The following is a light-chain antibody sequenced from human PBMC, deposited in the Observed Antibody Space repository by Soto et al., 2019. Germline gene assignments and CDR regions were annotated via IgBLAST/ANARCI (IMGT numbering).Light chain of an antibody. Sequence: QSVLTQPPSVSAAPGRTVTISCSGSSSNIGNSFVSWSQQLPGTAPRLLIYDNNERPSGIPDRFSGSKSGTSATLGITGLPTGDEADYYCGAWDGGLSAFVFGTGTKLTVL. CDR1: SSNIGNSF. V-gene: IGLV1-51*01. J-gene: IGLJ1*01. CDR2: DNN. CDR3: GAWDGGLSAFV.